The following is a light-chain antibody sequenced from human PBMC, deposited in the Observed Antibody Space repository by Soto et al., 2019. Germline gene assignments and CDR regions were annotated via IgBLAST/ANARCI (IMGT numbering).Light chain of an antibody. CDR1: QSVSRY. J-gene: IGKJ1*01. V-gene: IGKV3-11*01. Sequence: ETVLTQSPATLSLSPGERATLSCRASQSVSRYLGWYQQNPGQAPRLLIYDVSNRATGIPARFSGSGSVTDFTLTISCLEPEEFAVYFCHIRSNWPRFGHGAKVQI. CDR2: DVS. CDR3: HIRSNWPR.